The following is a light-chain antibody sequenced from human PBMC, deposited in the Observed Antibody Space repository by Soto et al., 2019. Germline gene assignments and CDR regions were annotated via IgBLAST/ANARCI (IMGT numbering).Light chain of an antibody. CDR1: SSDVGHYNR. Sequence: QSVLTQPPSVSGSPGQSVTISCTGTSSDVGHYNRVSWYQQPPGTAPKVIIYEVNNRPSGVPDRFSGSKSGNTASLTISGLQAEDEADYYCSSYTSGSTLVFGGGTKLTVL. CDR2: EVN. J-gene: IGLJ2*01. CDR3: SSYTSGSTLV. V-gene: IGLV2-18*02.